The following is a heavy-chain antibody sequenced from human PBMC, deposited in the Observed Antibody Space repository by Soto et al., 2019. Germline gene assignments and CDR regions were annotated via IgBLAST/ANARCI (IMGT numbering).Heavy chain of an antibody. D-gene: IGHD3-10*01. CDR3: GRDCMLRGRDSNWFDP. V-gene: IGHV3-74*03. J-gene: IGHJ5*02. Sequence: PGGSLRLSCAASGVTFSSYAMSWVRQAPGKGLVWVSRISTDGRSTTYADSVKGRFVISRDNAKNTLYLQMNSLSADDTAVYFCGRDCMLRGRDSNWFDPWGQGTLVTVSS. CDR1: GVTFSSYA. CDR2: ISTDGRST.